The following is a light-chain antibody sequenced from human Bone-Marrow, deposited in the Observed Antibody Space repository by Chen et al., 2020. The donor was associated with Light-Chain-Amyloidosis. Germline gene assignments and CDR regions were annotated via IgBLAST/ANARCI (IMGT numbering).Light chain of an antibody. CDR3: QVWDRSSDRPV. CDR1: NIGTTS. CDR2: DDS. V-gene: IGLV3-21*02. J-gene: IGLJ3*02. Sequence: SYVLTQPSSVSVAPGQTATIACGGNNIGTTSVHWYQQTPGKAPLLVVYDDSDRPSGIPERLSGSNSGNTATLTISRVEAGDEAEYYCQVWDRSSDRPVFGGGTKLTVL.